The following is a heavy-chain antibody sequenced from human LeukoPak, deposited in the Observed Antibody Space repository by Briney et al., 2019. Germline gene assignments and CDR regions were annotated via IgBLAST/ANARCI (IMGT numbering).Heavy chain of an antibody. D-gene: IGHD2-21*01. CDR3: ARNCGGDCFIPYFDY. J-gene: IGHJ4*02. CDR1: GGTFSSYA. CDR2: IIPIFGTA. V-gene: IGHV1-69*01. Sequence: SVKVSCKASGGTFSSYAISWVRQAPGQGLEWMGGIIPIFGTASYAQKFQGRVTITADESTSTAYMELSSLRSEDTAVYYCARNCGGDCFIPYFDYWGQGTLVTVSS.